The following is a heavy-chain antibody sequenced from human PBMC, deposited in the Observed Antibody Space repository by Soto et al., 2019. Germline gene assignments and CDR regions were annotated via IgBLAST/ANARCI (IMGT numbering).Heavy chain of an antibody. J-gene: IGHJ5*02. Sequence: GGSLRLSCAASGFTFRSFTMNWVRQAPGKGLEWVSTISSNSAYIYYTDALRGRFTISRDKAKNSLHLQMNRLRAEDTAVYYCTRDASRDSSARGWFDPWGQGTLVTV. CDR1: GFTFRSFT. CDR2: ISSNSAYI. D-gene: IGHD6-13*01. V-gene: IGHV3-21*01. CDR3: TRDASRDSSARGWFDP.